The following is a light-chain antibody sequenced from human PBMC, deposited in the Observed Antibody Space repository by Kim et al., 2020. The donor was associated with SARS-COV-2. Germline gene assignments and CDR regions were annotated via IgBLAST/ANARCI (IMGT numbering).Light chain of an antibody. CDR1: QAISSW. Sequence: DIQMTQSPSSVSASVGDRVTITCRASQAISSWLAWYQQKPGKAPKLLVYDASTLQDGVPSRFSGSGSGTDFTLIISGLQAEDFATYYCQQSNSFPYTLGQETKREI. CDR3: QQSNSFPYT. J-gene: IGKJ2*01. V-gene: IGKV1-12*01. CDR2: DAS.